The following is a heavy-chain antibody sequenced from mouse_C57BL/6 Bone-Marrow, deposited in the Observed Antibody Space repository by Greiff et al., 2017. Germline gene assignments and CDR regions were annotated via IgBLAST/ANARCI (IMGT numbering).Heavy chain of an antibody. Sequence: EVQLQQSGPELVKPGASVKISCKASGYTFTDYYMNWVKQSHGKSLEWIGDINPNNGGTSYNQKFKGKATLTVDKSSSTAYMELRSLTSEDSAVYYCASEGDYYAWFAYWGQGTLVTVSA. J-gene: IGHJ3*01. CDR1: GYTFTDYY. D-gene: IGHD1-1*02. V-gene: IGHV1-26*01. CDR2: INPNNGGT. CDR3: ASEGDYYAWFAY.